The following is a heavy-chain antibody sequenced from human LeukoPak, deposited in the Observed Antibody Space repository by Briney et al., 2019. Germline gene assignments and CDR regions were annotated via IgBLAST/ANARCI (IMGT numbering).Heavy chain of an antibody. CDR2: VSGSGGIT. D-gene: IGHD6-19*01. CDR1: GFTFNSYA. Sequence: AGGSLRLSCAASGFTFNSYAMTWVRQAPGKGLEWVAHVSGSGGITYYADSVKGRFTIFRDNSKNTLYPQMDSLRAEDTAVYYCAKTTAGNSSGRNPGWPVDYWGQGTLVTVCS. J-gene: IGHJ4*02. CDR3: AKTTAGNSSGRNPGWPVDY. V-gene: IGHV3-23*01.